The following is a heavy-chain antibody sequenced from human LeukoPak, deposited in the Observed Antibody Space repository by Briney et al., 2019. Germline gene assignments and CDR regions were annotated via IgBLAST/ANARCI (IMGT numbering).Heavy chain of an antibody. CDR3: ARDHEDSSFDY. Sequence: PGGSLRLSCAASGFTFSSYWMSWVRQAPGKGLEWVANIKQDGSEKYYVDSVKGRFTISRDNAKNSLFLQMNSLRAEDTAVYYCARDHEDSSFDYWGQGTLVTVSS. CDR1: GFTFSSYW. D-gene: IGHD6-6*01. J-gene: IGHJ4*02. CDR2: IKQDGSEK. V-gene: IGHV3-7*01.